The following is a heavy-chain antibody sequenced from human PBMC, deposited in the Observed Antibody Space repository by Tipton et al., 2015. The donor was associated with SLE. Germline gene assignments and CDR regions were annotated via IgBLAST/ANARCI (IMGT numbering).Heavy chain of an antibody. D-gene: IGHD4-11*01. J-gene: IGHJ6*02. CDR1: GGSISGQY. V-gene: IGHV4-34*01. Sequence: TLSLTCAVSGGSISGQYWSWIRQPPGKGLEWIGEIDHSGSTNSNPSLKSRVSMSVDKSKNQFSLKLSSVTVADTAVYYCARGPDYSNYYFYRMDVWGQGTTVTVSS. CDR2: IDHSGST. CDR3: ARGPDYSNYYFYRMDV.